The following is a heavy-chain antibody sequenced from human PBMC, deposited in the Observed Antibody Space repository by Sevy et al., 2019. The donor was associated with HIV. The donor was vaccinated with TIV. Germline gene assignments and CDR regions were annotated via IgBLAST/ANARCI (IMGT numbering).Heavy chain of an antibody. CDR2: ISSDGSIT. CDR3: ARAASVSTRNAMDV. Sequence: GGSLRLSCAASGFNFSSYWMHWVRQAPGKELVWVSRISSDGSITNYADSVKGRFTFSRDNAKNTVYLQMNSLRVEDTALYYCARAASVSTRNAMDVWGQGTTVTVSS. J-gene: IGHJ6*02. CDR1: GFNFSSYW. D-gene: IGHD5-12*01. V-gene: IGHV3-74*01.